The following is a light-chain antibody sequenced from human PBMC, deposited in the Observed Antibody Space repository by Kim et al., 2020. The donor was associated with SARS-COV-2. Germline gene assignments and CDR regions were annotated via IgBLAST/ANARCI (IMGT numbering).Light chain of an antibody. CDR2: GAF. CDR1: PSVSNSY. Sequence: PGKSTPLSCRARPSVSNSYFALYPQNPGPAPTLLIYGAFSRAAGIPDRFSGSGSVTDFTLTISRLEPEDFAVYYCQQYGSSPYTFGQGPKLEIK. CDR3: QQYGSSPYT. V-gene: IGKV3-20*01. J-gene: IGKJ2*01.